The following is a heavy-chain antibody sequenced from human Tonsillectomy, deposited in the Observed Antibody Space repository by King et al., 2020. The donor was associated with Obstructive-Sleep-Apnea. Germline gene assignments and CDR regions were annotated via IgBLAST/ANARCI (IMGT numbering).Heavy chain of an antibody. J-gene: IGHJ4*02. CDR3: AGDHGYSYGYIDYYFDY. CDR2: ISYDGSNK. D-gene: IGHD5-18*01. Sequence: VQLVESGGGVVQPGRSLRLSCAASGFTFSNYAMHWVRQAPGKGLEWVAIISYDGSNKYNADSVKGRFTISRDDYKNTLYLQMNSLRAEDTAVYYCAGDHGYSYGYIDYYFDYWGQGTLVTVSS. CDR1: GFTFSNYA. V-gene: IGHV3-30-3*01.